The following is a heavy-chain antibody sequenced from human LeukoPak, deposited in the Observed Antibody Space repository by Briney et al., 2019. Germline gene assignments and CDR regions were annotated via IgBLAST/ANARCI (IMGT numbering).Heavy chain of an antibody. CDR1: GFTFSSYA. Sequence: GGSLRLSCAASGFTFSSYAMRWVRQAPGKGLEWVSAISGSGGSTYYADSVKGRFTISRDNSKNTLYLQMNSLRAEDTAVYYCAKGGYDSSGYYPDYWGQGTLVTVSS. J-gene: IGHJ4*02. CDR3: AKGGYDSSGYYPDY. CDR2: ISGSGGST. D-gene: IGHD3-22*01. V-gene: IGHV3-23*01.